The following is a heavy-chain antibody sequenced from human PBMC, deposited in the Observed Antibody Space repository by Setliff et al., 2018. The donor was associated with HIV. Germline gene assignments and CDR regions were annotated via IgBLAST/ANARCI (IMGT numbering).Heavy chain of an antibody. D-gene: IGHD5-12*01. V-gene: IGHV3-23*01. CDR2: ISSSGGST. CDR1: GFTFSSYA. J-gene: IGHJ6*03. Sequence: PGGSLRLSCAASGFTFSSYAMSWVRQAPGKGLDWVSAISSSGGSTYYADSVKGRFTISRDNSKNTLDLQMNSLRAEDTAVYYCAKEDIVTTGGRLDYYMDVWGKGTTVTVSS. CDR3: AKEDIVTTGGRLDYYMDV.